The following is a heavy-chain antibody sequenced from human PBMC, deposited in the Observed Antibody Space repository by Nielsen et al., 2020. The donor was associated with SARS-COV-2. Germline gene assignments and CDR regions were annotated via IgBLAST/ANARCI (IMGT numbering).Heavy chain of an antibody. CDR3: ARESSGYDHYNYGMDV. D-gene: IGHD5-12*01. J-gene: IGHJ6*02. CDR2: IYYSGST. CDR1: GGSISSGGFY. V-gene: IGHV4-31*03. Sequence: SETLSLTCTVSGGSISSGGFYWSWIRQHPGKGLEWIGYIYYSGSTYYNPSLKSRLTMSVDTSKSQFSLSLRSVTATDTAVYYCARESSGYDHYNYGMDVWGQGTTVTVSS.